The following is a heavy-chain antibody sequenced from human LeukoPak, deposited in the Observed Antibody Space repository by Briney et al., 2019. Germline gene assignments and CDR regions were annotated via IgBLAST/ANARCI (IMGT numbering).Heavy chain of an antibody. J-gene: IGHJ4*02. Sequence: ETLSLTCTVSGGSISSYYWSWVRQAPGKGLEWVANIKQDGSEKYYVDSVKGRFTISRDNAKNSLYLPMNSLRAEDTAVYYCARDPDYGGNLFDYWGQGTLVTVSS. CDR3: ARDPDYGGNLFDY. V-gene: IGHV3-7*01. D-gene: IGHD4-23*01. CDR2: IKQDGSEK. CDR1: GGSISSYY.